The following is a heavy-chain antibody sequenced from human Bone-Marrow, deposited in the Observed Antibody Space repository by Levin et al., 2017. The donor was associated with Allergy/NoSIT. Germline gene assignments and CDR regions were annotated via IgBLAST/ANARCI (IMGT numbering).Heavy chain of an antibody. CDR2: VNQDGSEK. V-gene: IGHV3-7*01. J-gene: IGHJ4*02. Sequence: GESLKISCAGSGFTFTTHWMSWVRQAPGKGLEWVANVNQDGSEKNYMDSVKGRFTISRDNAKNSLYLQMDSLRADDTAVYYCANDYAGYEGADSWGQGTLVTVSS. CDR3: ANDYAGYEGADS. CDR1: GFTFTTHW. D-gene: IGHD4-17*01.